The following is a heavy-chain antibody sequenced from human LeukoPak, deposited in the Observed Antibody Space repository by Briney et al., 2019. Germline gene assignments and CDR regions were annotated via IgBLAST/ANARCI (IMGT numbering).Heavy chain of an antibody. CDR3: ARASGIYGSGWYFDY. CDR1: GFTFNNYV. V-gene: IGHV3-23*01. CDR2: INGGGYNT. Sequence: GGSLRLSCAASGFTFNNYVMSWVRQAPGKGLEWVSTINGGGYNTYYADSVKGRFTISRDNSKNTLSLQVNTLRAEDTAVYYCARASGIYGSGWYFDYWGQGTLVTVSS. D-gene: IGHD6-19*01. J-gene: IGHJ4*02.